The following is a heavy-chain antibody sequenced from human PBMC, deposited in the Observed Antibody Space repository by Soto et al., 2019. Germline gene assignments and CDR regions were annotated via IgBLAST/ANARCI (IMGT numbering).Heavy chain of an antibody. D-gene: IGHD3-16*01. CDR2: INPNSGGT. Sequence: WASVKVSCKASGYTFTGYYMHWVRQAPGQGLEWMGWINPNSGGTNYAQKFQGRVTMTRDTSISTAYMELSRLRSDDTAVYYCARGSKDYVWGSYLPEYYFDYWGQGTLVTVSS. V-gene: IGHV1-2*02. J-gene: IGHJ4*02. CDR1: GYTFTGYY. CDR3: ARGSKDYVWGSYLPEYYFDY.